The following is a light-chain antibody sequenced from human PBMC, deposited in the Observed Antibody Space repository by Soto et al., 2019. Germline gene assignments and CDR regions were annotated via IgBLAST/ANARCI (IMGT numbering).Light chain of an antibody. CDR2: DVS. J-gene: IGLJ1*01. CDR3: SSYTSSSTQV. CDR1: SSDVGAYTF. V-gene: IGLV2-14*03. Sequence: QSVLTQPASVSGSPGQSITISCTGTSSDVGAYTFVSWYQQHPDKVPKLMIFDVSRRPSGVSDRFSGSKSGNTASLTISGLQPEDEDDYYCSSYTSSSTQVFGSGTKVTVL.